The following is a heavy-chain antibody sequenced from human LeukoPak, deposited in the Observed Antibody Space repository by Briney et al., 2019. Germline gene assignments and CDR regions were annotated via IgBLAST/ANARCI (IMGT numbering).Heavy chain of an antibody. CDR3: ARGVEPLAANTLAY. V-gene: IGHV3-53*01. Sequence: PGGSLRLSCAASGFTVITNDMTWVRQAPGKGLEWVSVLYSDGNTKYADCVQSRVTIYRDNSKNTLYLEMNSLSPDDTAVYYCARGVEPLAANTLAYWGQGTLVTVSS. CDR2: LYSDGNT. D-gene: IGHD1-14*01. J-gene: IGHJ4*02. CDR1: GFTVITND.